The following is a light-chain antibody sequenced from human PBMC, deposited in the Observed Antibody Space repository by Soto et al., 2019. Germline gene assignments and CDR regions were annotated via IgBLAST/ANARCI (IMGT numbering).Light chain of an antibody. V-gene: IGLV1-40*01. J-gene: IGLJ2*01. Sequence: QSVLTQPPSVSGAPGQRVTISCTGSSSNIGAGYDVHWYQQLPRTAPKLLIYGNSNRPSGVPDRFSGSKSGTSASLAITGLQAEVEADYYCQSYDSSLSGYVVFGGGTKLTVL. CDR2: GNS. CDR1: SSNIGAGYD. CDR3: QSYDSSLSGYVV.